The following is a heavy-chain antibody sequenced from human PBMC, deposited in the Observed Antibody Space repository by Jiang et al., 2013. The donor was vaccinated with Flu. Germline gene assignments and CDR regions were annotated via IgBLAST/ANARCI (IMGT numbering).Heavy chain of an antibody. V-gene: IGHV4-61*02. Sequence: GSGLVKPSQTLSLTCTVSGGSISSGSYYWSWIRQPAGKGLEWIGRIYTSGSTNYNPSLKSRVTISVDTSKNQFSLKLSSVTAADTAVYYCARVLIYCSGGSCYSIRYFDLWGLAPWSLSPQ. CDR3: ARVLIYCSGGSCYSIRYFDL. CDR1: GGSISSGSYY. CDR2: IYTSGST. J-gene: IGHJ2*01. D-gene: IGHD2-15*01.